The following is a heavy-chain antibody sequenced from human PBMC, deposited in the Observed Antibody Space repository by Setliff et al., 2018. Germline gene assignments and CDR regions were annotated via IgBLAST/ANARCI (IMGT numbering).Heavy chain of an antibody. CDR1: GFSFTTYW. V-gene: IGHV5-51*01. CDR3: ARATGIGWPFDY. CDR2: IYPCDSDT. Sequence: GESLKISCKGSGFSFTTYWIGWVRQMPGKGLELMGIIYPCDSDTRYSPAFQGQVTISADRSISTAYLQWSSLRASDTAMYYCARATGIGWPFDYWGQGTLVTVAS. J-gene: IGHJ4*02. D-gene: IGHD6-13*01.